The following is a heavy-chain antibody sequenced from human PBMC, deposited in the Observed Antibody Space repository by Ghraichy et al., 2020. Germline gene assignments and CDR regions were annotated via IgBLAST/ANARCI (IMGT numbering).Heavy chain of an antibody. V-gene: IGHV1-18*01. CDR2: IRGDNGDR. J-gene: IGHJ4*02. Sequence: ASVKVSCKASGYTFSTYGFSWVRQAPGQGLEWMGWIRGDNGDRKYAQNFQGRVTMTTDTATSTAYMELKSLTSGDTAVYYCTRDRFHEGAYVDYWGQGTLFTVSP. CDR1: GYTFSTYG. CDR3: TRDRFHEGAYVDY. D-gene: IGHD1-26*01.